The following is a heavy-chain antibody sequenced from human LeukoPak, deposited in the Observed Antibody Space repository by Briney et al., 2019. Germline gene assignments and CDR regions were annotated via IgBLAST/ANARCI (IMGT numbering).Heavy chain of an antibody. J-gene: IGHJ4*02. CDR3: ARDAPPYCSGGSCYSPY. D-gene: IGHD2-15*01. Sequence: PGGSLRLSCAASRFTSSSYWMSWVRQAPGKGLEWVANIKEDGSEKYYVDFVKGRFTISRDNSKNSLYLQMNRLRAEDTAVYYCARDAPPYCSGGSCYSPYWGQGALVTVSS. CDR2: IKEDGSEK. V-gene: IGHV3-7*01. CDR1: RFTSSSYW.